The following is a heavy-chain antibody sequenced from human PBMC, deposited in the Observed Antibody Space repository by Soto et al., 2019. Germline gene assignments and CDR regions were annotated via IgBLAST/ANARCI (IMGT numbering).Heavy chain of an antibody. CDR1: GFTFSSSA. CDR3: AKDVNYDMLAGYYYY. V-gene: IGHV3-23*01. D-gene: IGHD3-9*01. Sequence: GESLKISCAASGFTFSSSAMSWVRQAPGKGLEWVSAIRGSDGSTYHADSVKGRFTISRDISKNTLYLQMNSLRADDTAVYYCAKDVNYDMLAGYYYYWGQGTLVTVSS. CDR2: IRGSDGST. J-gene: IGHJ4*02.